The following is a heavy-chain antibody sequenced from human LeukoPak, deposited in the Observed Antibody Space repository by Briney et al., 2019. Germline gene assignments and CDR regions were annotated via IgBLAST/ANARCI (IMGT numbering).Heavy chain of an antibody. CDR1: GFTFSTYA. CDR3: ARVPSGIAAFDY. Sequence: GGSLRLSCAASGFTFSTYAMHWVRQAPGKGLEWVAVISYDGSNKYYADSVKGRFTISRDNSKNTLYLQMNSLRAEDTAVYYCARVPSGIAAFDYWGQEPWSPSPQ. V-gene: IGHV3-30-3*01. D-gene: IGHD6-25*01. CDR2: ISYDGSNK. J-gene: IGHJ4*01.